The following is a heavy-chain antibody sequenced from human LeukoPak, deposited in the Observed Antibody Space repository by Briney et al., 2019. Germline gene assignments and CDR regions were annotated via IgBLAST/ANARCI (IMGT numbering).Heavy chain of an antibody. CDR1: GYSFTSYW. Sequence: PGESLKIPCKGSGYSFTSYWIGWVRQMPGKGLEWMGIIYPGDSDTRYSPSFQGQVTISADKSISTAYLQWSSLKASDTAMYHCARPSPYCSGGSCFDYWGQGTLVTVSS. J-gene: IGHJ4*02. CDR3: ARPSPYCSGGSCFDY. CDR2: IYPGDSDT. V-gene: IGHV5-51*01. D-gene: IGHD2-15*01.